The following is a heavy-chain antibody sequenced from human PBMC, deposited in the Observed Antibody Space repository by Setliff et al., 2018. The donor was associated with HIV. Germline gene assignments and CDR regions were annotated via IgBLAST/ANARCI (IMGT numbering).Heavy chain of an antibody. CDR2: INHSGRT. CDR1: GGSFSDNY. D-gene: IGHD3-10*01. J-gene: IGHJ6*02. CDR3: AGFGELLDYYYGMDV. V-gene: IGHV4-34*01. Sequence: PSETLSLTCAVYGGSFSDNYWSWIRQSPGKGLEWIGEINHSGRTKYSPSLRSRVSISVDTSKNQFSLKLSSVTAADTAVYYCAGFGELLDYYYGMDVWGQGTTVTVSS.